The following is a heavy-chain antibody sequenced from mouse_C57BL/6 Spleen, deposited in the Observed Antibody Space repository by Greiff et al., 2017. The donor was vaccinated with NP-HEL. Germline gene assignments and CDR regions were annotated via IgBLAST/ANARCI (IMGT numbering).Heavy chain of an antibody. J-gene: IGHJ2*01. Sequence: EVQLQQSGAELVRPGASVKLSCTASGFNIKDYYMHWVKQRPEQGLEWIGRIDPEDGDTEYAPKFQGKATMTADTSSNTAYLQLSSLTSEDTAVYYCTRRRGNYPYYFDYGGQGTTLTVSS. D-gene: IGHD2-1*01. CDR1: GFNIKDYY. CDR2: IDPEDGDT. CDR3: TRRRGNYPYYFDY. V-gene: IGHV14-1*01.